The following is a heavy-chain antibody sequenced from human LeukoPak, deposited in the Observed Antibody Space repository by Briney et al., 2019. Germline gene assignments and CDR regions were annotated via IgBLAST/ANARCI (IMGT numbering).Heavy chain of an antibody. CDR1: GFTFSSYS. CDR2: ISSSSSTI. D-gene: IGHD3-22*01. CDR3: ARGYSYYYDSSGYSP. V-gene: IGHV3-48*01. J-gene: IGHJ5*02. Sequence: GGSLRLSCAASGFTFSSYSMNWVRQAPGKGLEWVSSISSSSSTIYYADSVKGRFTISRDNAKNSLYLQMNSLRAEDTAVYYCARGYSYYYDSSGYSPWGQGTLVTVSS.